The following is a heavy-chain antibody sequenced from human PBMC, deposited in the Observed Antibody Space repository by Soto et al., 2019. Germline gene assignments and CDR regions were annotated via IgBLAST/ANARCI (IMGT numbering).Heavy chain of an antibody. J-gene: IGHJ4*02. D-gene: IGHD6-19*01. CDR1: GGSMSSYY. CDR2: IYYSGST. CDR3: ARRSIAVAGVPYYFDY. V-gene: IGHV4-59*08. Sequence: PSETLSLTCIVSGGSMSSYYWSWIRQPPGKGLEWIGYIYYSGSTNYNPSLKSRVTISVHTSKNQFSLKLSSVTAADTAVYYCARRSIAVAGVPYYFDYWGQGTLVTVSS.